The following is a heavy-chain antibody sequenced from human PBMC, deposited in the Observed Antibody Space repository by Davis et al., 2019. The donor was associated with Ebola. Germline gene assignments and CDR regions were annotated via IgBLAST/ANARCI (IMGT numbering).Heavy chain of an antibody. CDR3: AGPRRGYFQH. V-gene: IGHV4-34*01. CDR2: INHSGST. D-gene: IGHD3-10*01. Sequence: MPSETLSLTCAVYGGSFSGYYWSWIRQPPGKGLEWIGEINHSGSTYYNPSLKSRVTISVDTSKNQFSLKLSSVTAADTAVYYCAGPRRGYFQHWGQGTLVTVSS. CDR1: GGSFSGYY. J-gene: IGHJ1*01.